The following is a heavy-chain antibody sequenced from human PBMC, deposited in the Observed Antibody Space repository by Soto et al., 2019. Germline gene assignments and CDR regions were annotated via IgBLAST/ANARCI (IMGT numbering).Heavy chain of an antibody. D-gene: IGHD6-13*01. CDR3: ATYSSLDY. CDR1: GFTVSNNY. Sequence: EVQLVETGGGLIQPGGSLRLSCAASGFTVSNNYMRWVRQAPGKGLEWVSLIYSGGSTYYTDSVKGRFTISRDNSKNTLYLQMNSLRAEDTAVYYCATYSSLDYWGQGTRVTVSS. V-gene: IGHV3-53*02. J-gene: IGHJ4*02. CDR2: IYSGGST.